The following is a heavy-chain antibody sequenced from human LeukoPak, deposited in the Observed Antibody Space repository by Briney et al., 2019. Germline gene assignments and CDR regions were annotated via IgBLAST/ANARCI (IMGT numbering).Heavy chain of an antibody. V-gene: IGHV1-18*01. CDR1: GYTFTSYG. Sequence: ASVKVSCKASGYTFTSYGISWVRQAPGQGPEWMGWISAYNGNTNYAQKLQGRVTMTTDTSTSTAYMELRSLRSDDTAVYYCARGPLLLWFGESPDYWGQGTLVTVSS. D-gene: IGHD3-10*01. J-gene: IGHJ4*02. CDR2: ISAYNGNT. CDR3: ARGPLLLWFGESPDY.